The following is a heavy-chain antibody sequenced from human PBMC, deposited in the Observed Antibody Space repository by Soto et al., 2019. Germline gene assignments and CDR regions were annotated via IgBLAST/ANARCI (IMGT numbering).Heavy chain of an antibody. Sequence: GSLRLSCAASGFTFSSYGMHWVRQAPGKGLEWVAVISYDGSNKYYADSVKGRFTISRDNSKNTLYLQMNSLRAEDTAVYYCASDQYQLRIIDYWGQGTLVTVSS. D-gene: IGHD2-2*01. CDR3: ASDQYQLRIIDY. CDR2: ISYDGSNK. V-gene: IGHV3-30*03. CDR1: GFTFSSYG. J-gene: IGHJ4*02.